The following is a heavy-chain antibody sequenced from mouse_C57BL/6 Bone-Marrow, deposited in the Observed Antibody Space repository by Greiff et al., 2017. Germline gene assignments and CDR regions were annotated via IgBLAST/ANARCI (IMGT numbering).Heavy chain of an antibody. V-gene: IGHV14-1*01. D-gene: IGHD1-1*01. Sequence: EVQLQQSGAELVRPGASVKLSCTASGFNIKDYYMHWVKQRPEQGLEWIGRIDPEDGDTEYAPKFQGKAPMTADTSSNTAYLQLSSLTSEDTAVYYCTTPFTTVVATRAYWGQGTLVTVSA. CDR2: IDPEDGDT. CDR1: GFNIKDYY. CDR3: TTPFTTVVATRAY. J-gene: IGHJ3*01.